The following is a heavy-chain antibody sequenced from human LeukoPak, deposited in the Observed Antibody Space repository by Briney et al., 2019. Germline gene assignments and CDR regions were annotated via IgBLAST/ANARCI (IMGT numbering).Heavy chain of an antibody. CDR1: GFTFSNFA. CDR3: ARHVAVLPAPRNYYFDY. V-gene: IGHV3-23*01. J-gene: IGHJ4*02. Sequence: GGSLRLSCAASGFTFSNFAMSWVRQAPGKGLEWVSSISGSGSSTYYADSVKGRFTISRDNSKNTLYLQMNSLRAEDTAVYYCARHVAVLPAPRNYYFDYWGQGILVTVSS. D-gene: IGHD2-2*01. CDR2: ISGSGSST.